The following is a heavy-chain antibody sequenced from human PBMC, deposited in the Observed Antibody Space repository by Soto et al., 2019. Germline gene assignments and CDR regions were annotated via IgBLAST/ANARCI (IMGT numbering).Heavy chain of an antibody. J-gene: IGHJ6*02. Sequence: GESLKISCAASGFTVSSNYMSWVRQAPGKGLEWVSVIYSGGSTYYADSVKGRFTISRDNSKNTLYLQMNSLRAEDTAVYYCARVPYCGGDCYYYYGMDVWGQGTTVTVSS. CDR2: IYSGGST. D-gene: IGHD2-21*02. CDR1: GFTVSSNY. CDR3: ARVPYCGGDCYYYYGMDV. V-gene: IGHV3-66*01.